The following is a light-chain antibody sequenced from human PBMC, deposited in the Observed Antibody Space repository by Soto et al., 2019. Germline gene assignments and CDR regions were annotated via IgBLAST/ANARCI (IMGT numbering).Light chain of an antibody. CDR1: QSVSSY. V-gene: IGKV3-11*01. J-gene: IGKJ4*01. CDR2: DAS. CDR3: QQRSKWPST. Sequence: EIVLTQSPVTLSLSPGERATLSCRASQSVSSYLAWYQQKPGQAPRLLIYDASKSATGIPARFSGSGSRTDFTLTISSLEPEELAVYYCQQRSKWPSTFGGGTKVEIK.